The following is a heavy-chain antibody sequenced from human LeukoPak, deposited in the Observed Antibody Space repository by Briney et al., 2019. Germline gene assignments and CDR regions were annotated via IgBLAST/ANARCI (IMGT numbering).Heavy chain of an antibody. Sequence: GGSLRLSCAASGLTFSSYWMSWVRQAPGKGLEWVANIKQDGSEKYYVDSVKGRFTISRDNAKNSLYLQMNSLRAEDTAVYYCARKTTVVAFDIWGQGTMVTVSS. D-gene: IGHD4-23*01. J-gene: IGHJ3*02. CDR3: ARKTTVVAFDI. V-gene: IGHV3-7*01. CDR1: GLTFSSYW. CDR2: IKQDGSEK.